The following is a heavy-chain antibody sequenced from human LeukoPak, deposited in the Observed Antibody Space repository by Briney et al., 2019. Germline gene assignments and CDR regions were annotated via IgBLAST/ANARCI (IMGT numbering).Heavy chain of an antibody. J-gene: IGHJ4*02. CDR3: ARQTAMGRSGDY. CDR1: GYSFTSFW. CDR2: IAPSDSDT. D-gene: IGHD5-18*01. Sequence: GESLTISCKASGYSFTSFWIGWVRQMPGKGLEWMGIIAPSDSDTRYTPSFQGQVTISADKSLSTAYLQWDSLKASDAAMYYCARQTAMGRSGDYWGQGTLVTVSS. V-gene: IGHV5-51*01.